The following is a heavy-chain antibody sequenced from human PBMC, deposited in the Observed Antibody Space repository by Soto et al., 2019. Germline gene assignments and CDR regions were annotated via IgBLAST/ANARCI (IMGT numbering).Heavy chain of an antibody. J-gene: IGHJ4*02. D-gene: IGHD5-12*01. CDR3: ARGAVATTNDY. CDR1: GFTFSSYA. Sequence: EVQLLESGGGLVQPGGSLRLSCAASGFTFSSYAMSWVRQAPGKGLEWVSAISGSGGSTYYADSVKGRFTISRDNAEKSLYLHMNSLRVEDTAVYYCARGAVATTNDYWGQGTLVTVSS. CDR2: ISGSGGST. V-gene: IGHV3-23*01.